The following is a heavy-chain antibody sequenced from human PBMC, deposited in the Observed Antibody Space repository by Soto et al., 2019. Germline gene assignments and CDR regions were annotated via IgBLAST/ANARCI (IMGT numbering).Heavy chain of an antibody. J-gene: IGHJ4*02. CDR3: ARDLDGSGSYYTDY. D-gene: IGHD3-10*01. CDR1: GYMFVTYG. Sequence: ASVKVSCKASGYMFVTYGINWVRQAPGQGLEWMGWISAYNGNTKYAQNLQGRVTMTTDASRSTAYMEMRSLRSDDTAVYYCARDLDGSGSYYTDYWGPETLVTVSS. CDR2: ISAYNGNT. V-gene: IGHV1-18*01.